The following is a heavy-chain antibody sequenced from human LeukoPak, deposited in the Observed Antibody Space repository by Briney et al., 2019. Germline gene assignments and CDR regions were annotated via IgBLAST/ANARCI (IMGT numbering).Heavy chain of an antibody. CDR2: INGEGRGI. Sequence: PGGSLRLSCAASGFNFSSSWMHWVRQVPGKGLVWISRINGEGRGIVYADSVKGRFTISRDNSKNTLYLQMNSLRAEDTAVYYCATGDYYGSGSLRYWGQGTLVTVSS. CDR1: GFNFSSSW. CDR3: ATGDYYGSGSLRY. D-gene: IGHD3-10*01. J-gene: IGHJ4*02. V-gene: IGHV3-74*01.